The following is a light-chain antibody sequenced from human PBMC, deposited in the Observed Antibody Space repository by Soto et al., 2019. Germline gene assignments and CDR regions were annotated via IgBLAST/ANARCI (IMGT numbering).Light chain of an antibody. J-gene: IGLJ1*01. Sequence: QSLLTQPASVSLSPGHSITISCTGTSSDVGGYNYVSWYQRHPGKAPKLMIYEVSNRPSGVSNRFSGSKSGNTASLTISGLQAEDEADYYCSSYTSSSPYVFGTGTEVTVL. CDR3: SSYTSSSPYV. V-gene: IGLV2-14*01. CDR2: EVS. CDR1: SSDVGGYNY.